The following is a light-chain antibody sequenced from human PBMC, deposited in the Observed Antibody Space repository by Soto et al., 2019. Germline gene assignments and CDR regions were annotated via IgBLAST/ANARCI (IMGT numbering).Light chain of an antibody. CDR3: QTWGTAIRVV. CDR1: SDYSAYA. V-gene: IGLV4-69*01. CDR2: LNSDGIH. Sequence: QPVLTQSPSASASLGASVKLTCTLSSDYSAYAVAWHQQQPEKGPRYLMRLNSDGIHSKGDGIPDRCSGSSSAAERSLTISSLQSEDEDDYYCQTWGTAIRVVFGGGTKLTVL. J-gene: IGLJ2*01.